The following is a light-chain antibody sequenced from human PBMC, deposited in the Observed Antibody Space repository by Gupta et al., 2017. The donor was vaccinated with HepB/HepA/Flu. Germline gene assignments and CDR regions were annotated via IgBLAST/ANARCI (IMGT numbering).Light chain of an antibody. J-gene: IGKJ4*01. Sequence: MDMTQSPSSLSASVGDRVTITCRASQTISSYLHWYQQKPGTAPKLLIYAASSLQSGVPSRFSGSGSGTDSTLTISSLQPEDFATYYCQQSYSSPRTFGGGTKVEI. CDR3: QQSYSSPRT. CDR2: AAS. CDR1: QTISSY. V-gene: IGKV1-39*01.